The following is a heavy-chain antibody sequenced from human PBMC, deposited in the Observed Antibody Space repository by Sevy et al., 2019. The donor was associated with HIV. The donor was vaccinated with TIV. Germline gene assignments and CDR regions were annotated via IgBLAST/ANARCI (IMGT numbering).Heavy chain of an antibody. J-gene: IGHJ6*02. D-gene: IGHD3-10*01. CDR2: ISSSINYI. Sequence: GGSLRLSCTASGFTFNTYSMNWVRQAPGKGLEWVSSISSSINYIYYADSLKGRFTISRDNAKNSLYLQMNSLRVEDTAVYYCARDGARITMVQGVMAYYYAMDVWGQGTTVTVSS. V-gene: IGHV3-21*01. CDR3: ARDGARITMVQGVMAYYYAMDV. CDR1: GFTFNTYS.